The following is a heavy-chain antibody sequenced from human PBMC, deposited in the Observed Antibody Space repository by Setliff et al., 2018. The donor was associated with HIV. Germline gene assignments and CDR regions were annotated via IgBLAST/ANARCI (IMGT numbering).Heavy chain of an antibody. CDR2: MNPNNGDT. Sequence: ASVKVSCKASGYSFLNSNSPDINWVRQAPGQGLEWMGWMNPNNGDTGSAQTFRGRVTMTRDTPTNTAYLQLSSLSPDDTAVYYCARLHRIVGATTPAFDIWGQGTMVTVSS. J-gene: IGHJ3*02. CDR3: ARLHRIVGATTPAFDI. V-gene: IGHV1-8*01. CDR1: GYSFLNSN. D-gene: IGHD1-26*01.